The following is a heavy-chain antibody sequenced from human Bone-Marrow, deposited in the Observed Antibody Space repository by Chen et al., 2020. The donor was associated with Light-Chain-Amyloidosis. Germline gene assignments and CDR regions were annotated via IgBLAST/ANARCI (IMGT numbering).Heavy chain of an antibody. J-gene: IGHJ4*02. D-gene: IGHD5-12*01. CDR1: GSTFPNYW. V-gene: IGHV5-51*01. Sequence: EVQLEQSGPEAKKPGESLKISCKVSGSTFPNYWIGWVRQMPGKGLEWMGVIYPDDSDARHSPSFEGQVTISADKSITTAYLQWRILKASDTAMYYCARRRDGYNFDYWGQGTLVTVSS. CDR2: IYPDDSDA. CDR3: ARRRDGYNFDY.